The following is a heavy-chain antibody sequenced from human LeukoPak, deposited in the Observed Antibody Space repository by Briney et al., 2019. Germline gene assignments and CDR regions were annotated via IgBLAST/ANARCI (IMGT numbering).Heavy chain of an antibody. CDR2: IYTSGST. CDR3: ARDQYDYIWGSSPFDY. Sequence: PSETLSLTCTVSGGSISSYYWSWIRQPAGKGLEWIGRIYTSGSTNYNPSLKSRVTMSVDTSENQFSLKLSSVTAADTAVYYCARDQYDYIWGSSPFDYWGQGTLVTVSS. J-gene: IGHJ4*02. D-gene: IGHD3-16*01. V-gene: IGHV4-4*07. CDR1: GGSISSYY.